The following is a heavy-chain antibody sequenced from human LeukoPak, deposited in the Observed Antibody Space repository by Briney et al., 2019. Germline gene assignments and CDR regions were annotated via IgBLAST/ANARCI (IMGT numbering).Heavy chain of an antibody. CDR2: IYHSGST. J-gene: IGHJ3*02. CDR1: GGSISSSNW. V-gene: IGHV4-4*02. D-gene: IGHD1-26*01. CDR3: ARLGYSGSYYERTFDI. Sequence: PSGTLSLTCAVSGGSISSSNWWSWVRQPPGKGLEWIGEIYHSGSTNYNPSLKSRVTISVDKSKNQFSLKLSSVTAADTAVYYCARLGYSGSYYERTFDIWGQGTMVTVSS.